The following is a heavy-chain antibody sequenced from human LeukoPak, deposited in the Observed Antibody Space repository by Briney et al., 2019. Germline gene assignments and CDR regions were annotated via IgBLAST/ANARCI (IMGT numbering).Heavy chain of an antibody. CDR1: GYTFTDYY. V-gene: IGHV1-2*02. D-gene: IGHD1-1*01. CDR2: MNPKSGGT. Sequence: ASVKVSCTASGYTFTDYYMHWVRQAAGQGLEWVGWMNPKSGGTNYAQKLQGRVTMTTDTSTSTAYMELRSLRSDDTAVYYCAREANWRGLNFDYWGQGTLVTVSS. J-gene: IGHJ4*02. CDR3: AREANWRGLNFDY.